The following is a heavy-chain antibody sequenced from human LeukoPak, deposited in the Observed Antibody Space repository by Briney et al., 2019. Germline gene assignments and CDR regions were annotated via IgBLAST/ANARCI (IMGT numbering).Heavy chain of an antibody. D-gene: IGHD6-13*01. Sequence: PSETLSLTCTVSHYSISSNYYWSWIRQPAGKGLEWIGRIYTSGSTNYNPSLKSRVTMSVDTSKNQFSLKLSSVTAADTAVYYCARDHPGQQLQGVGFYYYYYMDVWGKGTTVTVSS. J-gene: IGHJ6*03. CDR1: HYSISSNYY. CDR2: IYTSGST. V-gene: IGHV4-4*07. CDR3: ARDHPGQQLQGVGFYYYYYMDV.